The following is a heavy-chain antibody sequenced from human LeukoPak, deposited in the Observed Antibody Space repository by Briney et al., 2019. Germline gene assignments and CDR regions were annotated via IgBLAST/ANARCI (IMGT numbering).Heavy chain of an antibody. V-gene: IGHV3-23*01. D-gene: IGHD5-24*01. J-gene: IGHJ6*03. CDR2: ISGSGGST. CDR3: TRDDGYYYYYMDV. CDR1: GFTFSSYG. Sequence: GGSLRLSCAASGFTFSSYGMSWVRQAPGKGLEWVSGISGSGGSTYYADSVKGRFTISTDNAKNTLYLQMNSLRAEDTAVYYCTRDDGYYYYYMDVWGKGTTVTVSS.